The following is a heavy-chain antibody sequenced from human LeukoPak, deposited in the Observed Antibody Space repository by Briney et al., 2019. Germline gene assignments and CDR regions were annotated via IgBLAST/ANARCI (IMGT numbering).Heavy chain of an antibody. CDR3: ARGSANWNDVDLDY. CDR2: ISSNSSYI. Sequence: GGSLRLSCAASGFTFSSYIMNWVRQAPGKGLECVSSISSNSSYIYYADSVKGRFTISRDNAKNSLYLQMNSLRAEDTPVYYCARGSANWNDVDLDYWGQGTLATVSS. J-gene: IGHJ4*02. CDR1: GFTFSSYI. V-gene: IGHV3-21*01. D-gene: IGHD1-20*01.